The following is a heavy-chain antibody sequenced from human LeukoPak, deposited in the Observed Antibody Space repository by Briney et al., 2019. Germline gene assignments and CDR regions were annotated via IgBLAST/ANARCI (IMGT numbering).Heavy chain of an antibody. V-gene: IGHV1-8*01. CDR3: ARARGTYGSGSYYNRWFDP. CDR2: MNPNSGNT. CDR1: GYTFTSYD. J-gene: IGHJ5*02. D-gene: IGHD3-10*01. Sequence: ASVKVSCKASGYTFTSYDINWVRQATGQGLEWMGWMNPNSGNTGYAQKFQGRVTMTRNTSISTAYMELSSLRSEDTAVYYCARARGTYGSGSYYNRWFDPWGRGTLVTVSS.